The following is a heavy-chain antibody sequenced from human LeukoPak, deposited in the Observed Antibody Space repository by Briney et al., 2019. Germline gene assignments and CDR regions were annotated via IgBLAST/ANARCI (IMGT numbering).Heavy chain of an antibody. J-gene: IGHJ3*02. CDR3: AKHISGSYTFDI. V-gene: IGHV3-23*01. Sequence: GGSLRLSCAASGFTFSSYAITWVRQAPGKGLEWVSASGTSGGTYYADSVKGRFTISRDNSKNTVYMRMKSLRADDTAVYYCAKHISGSYTFDIWGQGTMVTVSS. CDR1: GFTFSSYA. CDR2: SGTSGGT. D-gene: IGHD1-26*01.